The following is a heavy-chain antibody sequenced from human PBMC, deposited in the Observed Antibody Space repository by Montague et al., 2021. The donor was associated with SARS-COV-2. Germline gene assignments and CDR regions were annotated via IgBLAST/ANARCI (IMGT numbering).Heavy chain of an antibody. CDR2: ISSSGRS. D-gene: IGHD1-26*01. CDR3: ARVLGSGSYQFDY. CDR1: GDSISSGGYY. J-gene: IGHJ4*02. Sequence: LSLTCTVSGDSISSGGYYWSWIRQHPGKGLEWLGYISSSGRSFYNPSLRSRLTISLDTSKNQFSLQLSSVTAADTALYCCARVLGSGSYQFDYWGQGTLVTVSS. V-gene: IGHV4-31*03.